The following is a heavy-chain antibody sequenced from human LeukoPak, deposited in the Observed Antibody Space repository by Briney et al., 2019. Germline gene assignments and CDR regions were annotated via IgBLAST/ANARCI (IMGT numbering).Heavy chain of an antibody. CDR1: GFTFSSYW. CDR3: ARSGWPYYFDY. Sequence: GGSLRLSCAASGFTFSSYWMHWVRQAPGKGLVWVSRIHSDGSSTSYEDSVRGRFTISRDDAKSTLYLQMNSLRAEDTAVYYCARSGWPYYFDYWGQGTLVTASS. D-gene: IGHD3-22*01. J-gene: IGHJ4*02. V-gene: IGHV3-74*01. CDR2: IHSDGSST.